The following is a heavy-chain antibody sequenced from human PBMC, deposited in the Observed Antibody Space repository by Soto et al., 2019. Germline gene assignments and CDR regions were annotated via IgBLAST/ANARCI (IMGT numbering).Heavy chain of an antibody. CDR1: GGTFSSDA. Sequence: SVKVSCKASGGTFSSDAVSWVRQAPGQGLEWMGGLIPILGTTHYAQRFQGRVTITADESTNTAYMELSSLRSDDTAVYYCARASGYVSGWYHDYWGQGTRVTVSS. CDR2: LIPILGTT. CDR3: ARASGYVSGWYHDY. V-gene: IGHV1-69*13. D-gene: IGHD6-19*01. J-gene: IGHJ4*02.